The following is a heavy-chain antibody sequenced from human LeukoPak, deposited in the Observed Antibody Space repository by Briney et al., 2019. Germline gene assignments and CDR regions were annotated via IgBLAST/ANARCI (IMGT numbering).Heavy chain of an antibody. Sequence: GGSLRLSCAASGFTFSSYRMSWVRQAPGKGLEWVANIKQDGSEKYYVDSVKGRFTISRDNAKNSLYLQMNSLRADDTAVYYCAGYSCSSTSCYTGGFDYWGQGTLVTVSS. CDR1: GFTFSSYR. CDR2: IKQDGSEK. CDR3: AGYSCSSTSCYTGGFDY. D-gene: IGHD2-2*02. J-gene: IGHJ4*02. V-gene: IGHV3-7*03.